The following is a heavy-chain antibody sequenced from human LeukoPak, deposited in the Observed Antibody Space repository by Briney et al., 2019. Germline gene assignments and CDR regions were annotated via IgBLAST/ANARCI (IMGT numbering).Heavy chain of an antibody. V-gene: IGHV4-31*03. CDR3: ANERPGPDYYDSSGYYHF. CDR2: IYYGGST. D-gene: IGHD3-22*01. CDR1: GGSISSGGYY. Sequence: PSQTLSLTCTVSGGSISSGGYYWSWIRQPPGKGLEWIGYIYYGGSTYYNPSLKSRTTISLDTPKNQFSLRLSSVTAADTAVYYCANERPGPDYYDSSGYYHFWGQGTLVTVSS. J-gene: IGHJ4*02.